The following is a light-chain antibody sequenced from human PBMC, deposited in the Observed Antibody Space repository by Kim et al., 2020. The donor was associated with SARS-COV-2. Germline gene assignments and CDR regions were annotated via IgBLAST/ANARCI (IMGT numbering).Light chain of an antibody. CDR3: QQYGNWPPYT. V-gene: IGKV3D-15*03. Sequence: VSPGERPPLSCRASQIFGSHLAWYPQISGQAPRHLNYGGSIRAAWIPGRFSGSGSGTEFTLTISDLESEDFAVYYCQQYGNWPPYTFGQETNLEI. CDR1: QIFGSH. J-gene: IGKJ2*01. CDR2: GGS.